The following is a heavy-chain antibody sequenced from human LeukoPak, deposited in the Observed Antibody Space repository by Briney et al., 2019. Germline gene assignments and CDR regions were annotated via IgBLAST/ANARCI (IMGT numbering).Heavy chain of an antibody. V-gene: IGHV3-7*01. J-gene: IGHJ4*02. CDR1: GFTFTDYW. D-gene: IGHD4-11*01. CDR3: SNGIYSSSY. Sequence: GGSLTLSCATSGFTFTDYWMAWIRQSPGKGLEWVANIQQDGGQAYYLDSVEGRFTISRDNAKNSLYLQMNNLGVEDTAVYYCSNGIYSSSYWDQGTLVTVSS. CDR2: IQQDGGQA.